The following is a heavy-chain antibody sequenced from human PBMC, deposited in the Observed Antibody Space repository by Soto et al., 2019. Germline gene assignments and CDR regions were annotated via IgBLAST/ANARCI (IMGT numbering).Heavy chain of an antibody. V-gene: IGHV3-23*01. J-gene: IGHJ6*02. CDR1: GFTSNSPA. CDR2: ITGSAGST. Sequence: GGSLRLSCAVSGFTSNSPAICWVRQAPGEGLEGVSTITGSAGSTYYADSVKGRFTISRDNSKNTLYLQMNSLRAEDTAVYYCARSPCSSSSCQNYYYYGMDVWGQGTTVTVSS. D-gene: IGHD2-2*01. CDR3: ARSPCSSSSCQNYYYYGMDV.